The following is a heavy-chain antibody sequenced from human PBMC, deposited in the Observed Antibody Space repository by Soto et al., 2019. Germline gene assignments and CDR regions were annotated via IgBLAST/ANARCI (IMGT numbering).Heavy chain of an antibody. CDR3: AGDRDGMDV. CDR2: IYYSGST. J-gene: IGHJ6*01. CDR1: VGSISSGVYY. Sequence: TLSVTCTFSVGSISSGVYYWSWIRQHPGKGLEWIGYIYYSGSTYYNPSLKSRVTISVDTSKNQFSLKLSSVTAADTAVYYCAGDRDGMDVWGQGTTVTVSS. V-gene: IGHV4-31*03.